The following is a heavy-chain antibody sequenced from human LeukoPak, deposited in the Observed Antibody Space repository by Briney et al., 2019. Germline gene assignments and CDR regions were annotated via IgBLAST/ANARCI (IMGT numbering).Heavy chain of an antibody. V-gene: IGHV3-48*01. CDR3: ARVRGVPISSGYLYGMDV. CDR1: GFTFNNYA. CDR2: ISSSSSTI. Sequence: GGSLRLSCAASGFTFNNYAMNWVRQAPGKGLEWVSYISSSSSTIYYADSVKGRFTISRDNAKNSLYLQMNSLRAEDTAVYYCARVRGVPISSGYLYGMDVWGQGTTVTVSS. D-gene: IGHD3-22*01. J-gene: IGHJ6*02.